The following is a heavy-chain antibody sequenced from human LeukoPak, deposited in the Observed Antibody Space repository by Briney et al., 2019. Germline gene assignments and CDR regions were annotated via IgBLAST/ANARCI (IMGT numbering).Heavy chain of an antibody. CDR3: ARFGDYRKAPTDY. Sequence: ASVKVSCKASGYTFTTYDINWVRQATGQGLEWMGWMNPNSGNTGYAQKFQGRVTMPRNTSISTAYMELSSLRSEDTAVYYCARFGDYRKAPTDYWGQGTLVTVSS. J-gene: IGHJ4*02. CDR2: MNPNSGNT. V-gene: IGHV1-8*01. D-gene: IGHD4-17*01. CDR1: GYTFTTYD.